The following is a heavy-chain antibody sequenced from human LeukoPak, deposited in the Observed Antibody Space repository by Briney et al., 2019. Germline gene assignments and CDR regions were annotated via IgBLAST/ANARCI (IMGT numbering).Heavy chain of an antibody. Sequence: GGSLRLSCAASGFTFSSYAMSWVRQAPGKGLGWVSVIYSGGSTYYADSVKGRFTISRDNSRNTLYLQMNSLRAEDTAVYYCARDSSGYYSFDYWGQGTLVTVSS. V-gene: IGHV3-66*01. CDR3: ARDSSGYYSFDY. CDR1: GFTFSSYA. D-gene: IGHD3-22*01. J-gene: IGHJ4*02. CDR2: IYSGGST.